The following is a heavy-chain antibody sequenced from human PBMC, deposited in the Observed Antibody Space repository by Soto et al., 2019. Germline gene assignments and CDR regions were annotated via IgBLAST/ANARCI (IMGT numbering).Heavy chain of an antibody. D-gene: IGHD6-19*01. CDR3: ARGHSSGWTGWFDP. Sequence: LSLTCTVSGGCIRSAGYYWSWIRQHPGKGLEWIGYIYHSGSTYYSPSLESRITISVDTSKNQFSLKLSSVTAADTAIYYCARGHSSGWTGWFDPRGQGTLVTVSS. V-gene: IGHV4-31*03. J-gene: IGHJ5*02. CDR2: IYHSGST. CDR1: GGCIRSAGYY.